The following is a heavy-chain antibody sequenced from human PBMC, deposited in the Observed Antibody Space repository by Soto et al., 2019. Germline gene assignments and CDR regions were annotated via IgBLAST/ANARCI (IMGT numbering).Heavy chain of an antibody. CDR2: IWYDGTNK. V-gene: IGHV3-33*01. Sequence: QVQLVESGGGVVQPGRFLRLSCATSGFTFSSYGMHWVRQGPGKGLEWVAVIWYDGTNKYYADSVNGRFTISRDDSKNTLYLQMNSLRAEDTAVYYCARGPMTTVTTWGDWYFDLWGRGTLVTVSS. D-gene: IGHD4-17*01. CDR3: ARGPMTTVTTWGDWYFDL. J-gene: IGHJ2*01. CDR1: GFTFSSYG.